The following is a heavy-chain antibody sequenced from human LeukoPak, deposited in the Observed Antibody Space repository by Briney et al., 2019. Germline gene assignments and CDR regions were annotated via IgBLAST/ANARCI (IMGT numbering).Heavy chain of an antibody. CDR1: GFTFSSYA. J-gene: IGHJ4*02. CDR3: AKDISQGYTFGSIEEDY. V-gene: IGHV3-23*01. Sequence: GGSLRLSCAASGFTFSSYAMSWVRQTPGKGLEWVSAISGSGGSTYYADSVKGRFTISRDNSKNTLYLQMNSLGADDTAVYFCAKDISQGYTFGSIEEDYWGQGTLVTVSS. D-gene: IGHD5-18*01. CDR2: ISGSGGST.